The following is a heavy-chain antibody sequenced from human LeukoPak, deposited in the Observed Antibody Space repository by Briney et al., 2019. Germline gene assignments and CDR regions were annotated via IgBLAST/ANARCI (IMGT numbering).Heavy chain of an antibody. D-gene: IGHD1-1*01. CDR2: IYDTGST. CDR3: ARGEVYWRTPFDY. Sequence: SETLSLTCTVSGGSITSFYWSWVRQPAGKGLEWLGRIYDTGSTNYNPSLRSRVTMSLDTSKNQFSLRLSSVTAADTAVYYCARGEVYWRTPFDYWGQGTLVTVSS. J-gene: IGHJ4*02. CDR1: GGSITSFY. V-gene: IGHV4-4*07.